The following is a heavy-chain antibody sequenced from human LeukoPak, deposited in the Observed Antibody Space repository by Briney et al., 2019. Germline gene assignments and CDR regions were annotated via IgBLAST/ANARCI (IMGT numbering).Heavy chain of an antibody. CDR1: GFSISSYY. J-gene: IGHJ4*02. D-gene: IGHD4-17*01. Sequence: SETLSLTCTVSGFSISSYYWSWIRQPPGKGLEWIGYIYYSGSTNYNPSLKSRVTISVDTSKNQFSLKLSSVTAADTAVYYCARGESSGDYVVKYWGQGTLVTVSS. CDR3: ARGESSGDYVVKY. CDR2: IYYSGST. V-gene: IGHV4-59*01.